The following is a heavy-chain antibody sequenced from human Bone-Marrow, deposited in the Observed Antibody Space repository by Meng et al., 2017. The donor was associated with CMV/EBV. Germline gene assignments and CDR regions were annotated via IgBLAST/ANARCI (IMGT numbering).Heavy chain of an antibody. V-gene: IGHV4-59*01. Sequence: SETLSLTCTVSGGSISSYYWSWIRQPPGKGLEWIGYIYYSGSTNYNPSLKSRVTISVDTSKNQFSLKLSSVTAADTAVYYCARERPRFDFWSGYPFDYWGQGTLVTVSS. CDR1: GGSISSYY. J-gene: IGHJ4*02. D-gene: IGHD3-3*01. CDR2: IYYSGST. CDR3: ARERPRFDFWSGYPFDY.